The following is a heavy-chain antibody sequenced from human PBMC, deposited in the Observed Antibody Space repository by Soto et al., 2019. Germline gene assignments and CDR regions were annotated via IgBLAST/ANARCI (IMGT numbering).Heavy chain of an antibody. CDR1: GFTFSSYG. D-gene: IGHD6-19*01. V-gene: IGHV3-30*18. CDR2: ISYDGSNK. J-gene: IGHJ6*02. Sequence: PGGSLRLSCAASGFTFSSYGMHWVRQAPGKGLEWVAVISYDGSNKYYADSVKGRFTISRDNSKNTLYLQMNSLRAEDTAVYYCAKDKGAVAGIDVSFYGMDVWGQGTTVTV. CDR3: AKDKGAVAGIDVSFYGMDV.